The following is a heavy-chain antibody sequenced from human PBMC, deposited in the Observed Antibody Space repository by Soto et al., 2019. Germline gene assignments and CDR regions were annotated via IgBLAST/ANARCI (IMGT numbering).Heavy chain of an antibody. CDR1: GGSISSYY. Sequence: SETLSLTCTVSGGSISSYYWSWIRQPPGKGLEWIGYIYYSGSTNYNPSLKSRVTISVDTSKNQFSLKLSSVTAADTAVYYCASTPYYDFWSGYLYYFDYWGQGTLVTVSS. D-gene: IGHD3-3*01. CDR2: IYYSGST. CDR3: ASTPYYDFWSGYLYYFDY. V-gene: IGHV4-59*13. J-gene: IGHJ4*02.